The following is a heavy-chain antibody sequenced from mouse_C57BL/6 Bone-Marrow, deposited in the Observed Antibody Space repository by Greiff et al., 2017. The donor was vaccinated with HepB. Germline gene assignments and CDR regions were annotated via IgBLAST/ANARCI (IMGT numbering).Heavy chain of an antibody. Sequence: QVQLQQPGAELVKPGASVKLSCKASGYTFTSYWMHWVKQRPGQGLEWIGMIHPNSGSTNYNEKFKSKATLTVDKSSITAYMQLSSLTSEDSAVYYCAREGGLLYYYAMDYWGQGTSVTVSS. CDR3: AREGGLLYYYAMDY. CDR1: GYTFTSYW. V-gene: IGHV1-64*01. CDR2: IHPNSGST. D-gene: IGHD2-13*01. J-gene: IGHJ4*01.